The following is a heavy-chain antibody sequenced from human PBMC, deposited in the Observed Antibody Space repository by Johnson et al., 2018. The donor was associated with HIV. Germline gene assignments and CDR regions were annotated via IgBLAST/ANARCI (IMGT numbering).Heavy chain of an antibody. CDR1: GLKFSSDV. CDR3: AKDPGWFRWPVDSFAI. CDR2: SSGSGGST. V-gene: IGHV3-23*04. Sequence: VQLVESGGGLVQPGGSLRLSCEASGLKFSSDVMGWVCQAPGEGLEWVSASSGSGGSTYDEDDVKGRLTMSRDISKNTRYLQMNSLRAEDTAVYYWAKDPGWFRWPVDSFAIWGQGTMVTVSS. J-gene: IGHJ3*02. D-gene: IGHD3-10*01.